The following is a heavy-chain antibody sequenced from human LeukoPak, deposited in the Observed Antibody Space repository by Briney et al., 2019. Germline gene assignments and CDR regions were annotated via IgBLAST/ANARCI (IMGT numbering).Heavy chain of an antibody. CDR1: GFTFSDYY. CDR2: ISSSGSTI. Sequence: GGSLRLSCAASGFTFSDYYMSWIRQAPGKGLEWVSYISSSGSTIYYADSVKGRFTISRDNAKNTLYLQMNSLRAEDTAVYYCAKESLRVLPAATFDYWGQGTLVTVSS. CDR3: AKESLRVLPAATFDY. V-gene: IGHV3-11*01. J-gene: IGHJ4*02. D-gene: IGHD2-2*01.